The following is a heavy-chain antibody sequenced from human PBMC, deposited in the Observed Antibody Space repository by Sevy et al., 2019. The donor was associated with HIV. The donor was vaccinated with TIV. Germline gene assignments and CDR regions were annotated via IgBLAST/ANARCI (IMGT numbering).Heavy chain of an antibody. CDR1: GGTFSSYA. CDR3: ARIGEVATIRGYFDY. D-gene: IGHD5-12*01. V-gene: IGHV1-69*06. CDR2: IIPIFGTA. J-gene: IGHJ4*02. Sequence: ASVKVSCKASGGTFSSYAISWVRQAPGQGLEWMGGIIPIFGTANYAQKFQGRVTITADKSTSTAYMELSSLRSEDTAVYYCARIGEVATIRGYFDYWGQGTLVTVSS.